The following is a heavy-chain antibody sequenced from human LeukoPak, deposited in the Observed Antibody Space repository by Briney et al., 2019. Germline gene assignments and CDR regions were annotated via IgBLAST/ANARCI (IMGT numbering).Heavy chain of an antibody. D-gene: IGHD2-8*01. V-gene: IGHV1-18*01. J-gene: IGHJ6*02. CDR3: VRGAPMVKMDV. CDR1: GYTFSDFG. CDR2: ISVYNGNT. Sequence: ASMKVSCKASGYTFSDFGLSWVRQAPGQGLEWMGWISVYNGNTDYAQKFKGRLTMSTETSTSTAYMELRSLRSDDTAVYYCVRGAPMVKMDVWGQGTTVTVSS.